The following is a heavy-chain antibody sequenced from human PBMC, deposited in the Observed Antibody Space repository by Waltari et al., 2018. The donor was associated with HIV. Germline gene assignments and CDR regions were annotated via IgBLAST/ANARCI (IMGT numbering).Heavy chain of an antibody. J-gene: IGHJ4*02. CDR1: SYSISSAYY. D-gene: IGHD5-18*01. Sequence: QVQLHESGPGMVKPSATLSLTCAVSSYSISSAYYWGWIRQPPGKGLEWIGSASRSGSTYYSPSLKSRVTISLDTSKNQFSLKLNSVAAADTAVYYCGSGSRRGHSHGIDYWGQGTLVTVSS. CDR2: ASRSGST. V-gene: IGHV4-38-2*01. CDR3: GSGSRRGHSHGIDY.